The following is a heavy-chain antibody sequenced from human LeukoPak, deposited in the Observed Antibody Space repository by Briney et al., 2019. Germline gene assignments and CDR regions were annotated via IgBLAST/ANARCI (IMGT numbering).Heavy chain of an antibody. CDR2: ISAYNGNT. D-gene: IGHD6-6*01. V-gene: IGHV1-18*01. CDR3: ARTRSSSSPRDGLDY. J-gene: IGHJ4*02. CDR1: GYTFTSYG. Sequence: ASVKVSCKASGYTFTSYGISWVRQAPGQGLEWMGWISAYNGNTNYAQKLQGRVTMTTDTSTSTAYMELRSLRSDDTAVYYCARTRSSSSPRDGLDYWGQGTLVTVSS.